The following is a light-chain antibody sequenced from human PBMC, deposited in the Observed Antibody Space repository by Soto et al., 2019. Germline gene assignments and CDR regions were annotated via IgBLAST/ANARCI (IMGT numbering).Light chain of an antibody. CDR3: QQYNSYPWT. V-gene: IGKV1-5*01. Sequence: DIQMTQSPSTLSASVGDSVFITCRASQSISSWLAWYQQKTGKAPKLLIYDASSLESGVPSRFRGSGSGTEFTLPITRLQPDDFETYYCQQYNSYPWTFGQGTKVDIK. J-gene: IGKJ1*01. CDR2: DAS. CDR1: QSISSW.